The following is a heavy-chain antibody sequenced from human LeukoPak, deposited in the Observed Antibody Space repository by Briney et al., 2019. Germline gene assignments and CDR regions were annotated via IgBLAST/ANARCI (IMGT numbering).Heavy chain of an antibody. J-gene: IGHJ4*02. CDR2: IYYSGST. CDR3: ARDAYCGGDCYSLPDY. V-gene: IGHV4-31*03. Sequence: SETLSLTCTVSGGSISSGGYYWIWIRQHPGKGLEWIGYIYYSGSTYYNPSLKSRVTISVDTSKNQFSLKLSSVTAADTAVYYCARDAYCGGDCYSLPDYWGQGTLVTVSS. D-gene: IGHD2-21*02. CDR1: GGSISSGGYY.